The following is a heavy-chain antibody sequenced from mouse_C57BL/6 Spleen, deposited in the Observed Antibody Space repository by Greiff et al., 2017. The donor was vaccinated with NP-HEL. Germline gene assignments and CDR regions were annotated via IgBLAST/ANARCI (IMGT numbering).Heavy chain of an antibody. CDR3: ARGTVVATYRVDY. CDR1: GYTFTSYW. V-gene: IGHV1-72*01. J-gene: IGHJ4*01. Sequence: QVQLQQPGAELVKPGASVKLSCKASGYTFTSYWMHWVKQRPGRGLEWIGRIDPTSGGTKYNEKFKSKATLTVDKPSSTAYRQLSSLTSEDSAVYYCARGTVVATYRVDYWGQGTSVTVSS. CDR2: IDPTSGGT. D-gene: IGHD1-1*01.